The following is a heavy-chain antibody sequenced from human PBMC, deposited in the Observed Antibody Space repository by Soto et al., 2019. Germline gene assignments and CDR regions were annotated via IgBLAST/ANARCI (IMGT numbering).Heavy chain of an antibody. V-gene: IGHV3-30-3*01. D-gene: IGHD2-21*01. CDR2: ISYEGSNK. CDR3: ARDSYYYYNMDV. J-gene: IGHJ6*02. CDR1: GFNFSSSA. Sequence: PGGSLRLSCAASGFNFSSSAMHWVRQAPGKGLEWVAVISYEGSNKYYADSVKGRFTISRDNSQHTLYPQMNGLRAEDTSMYYCARDSYYYYNMDVWGQGTTVTVSS.